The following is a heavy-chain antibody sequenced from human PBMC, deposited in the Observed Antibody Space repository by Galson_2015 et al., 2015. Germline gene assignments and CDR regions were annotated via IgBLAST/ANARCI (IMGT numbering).Heavy chain of an antibody. V-gene: IGHV4-39*01. CDR2: IYYSGST. Sequence: ETLSLTCTVSGGSISSSSYYWGWIRQPPGKGLEWIGSIYYSGSTYYNPSLKSRVTISVDTSKNQFSLKLSSVTAADTAVYYCARHEQQLVLIFDYWGQGTLVTVSS. CDR3: ARHEQQLVLIFDY. CDR1: GGSISSSSYY. D-gene: IGHD6-13*01. J-gene: IGHJ4*02.